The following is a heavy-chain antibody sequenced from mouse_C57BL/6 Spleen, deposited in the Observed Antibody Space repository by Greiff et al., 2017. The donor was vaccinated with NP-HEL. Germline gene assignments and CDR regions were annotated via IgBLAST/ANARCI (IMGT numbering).Heavy chain of an antibody. J-gene: IGHJ2*01. CDR1: GYTFTDYN. V-gene: IGHV1-22*01. CDR2: INPNNGGT. CDR3: ARLAYYFDY. Sequence: EVKLMEPGPELVKPGASVKLSCKASGYTFTDYNMHWVKQSHGKSLEWIGYINPNNGGTTYNQKFKGKATLTVNKSSSTAYMELRSLTSEDSAVYYCARLAYYFDYWGQGTTLTVSS.